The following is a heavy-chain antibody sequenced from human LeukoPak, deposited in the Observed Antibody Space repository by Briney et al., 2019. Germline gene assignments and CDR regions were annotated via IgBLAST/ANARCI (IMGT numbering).Heavy chain of an antibody. V-gene: IGHV4-61*02. CDR3: ARGYYYYYMDV. CDR2: IYTSGST. CDR1: GGSISSGSYY. J-gene: IGHJ6*03. Sequence: SQTLSLTCTASGGSISSGSYYWRWIRQPAGKGLEWIGRIYTSGSTNYNPSLKSRVTISVDTSKNQFSLKLSSVTAADTAVYYCARGYYYYYMDVWGKGTTVTVSS.